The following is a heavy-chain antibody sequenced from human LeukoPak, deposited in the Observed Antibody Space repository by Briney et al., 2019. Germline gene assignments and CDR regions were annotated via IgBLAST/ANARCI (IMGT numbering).Heavy chain of an antibody. D-gene: IGHD3-22*01. CDR1: GFTFSSYA. J-gene: IGHJ6*03. V-gene: IGHV3-23*01. CDR3: AKNRVGSSGYPHYYYYYMDV. Sequence: PGGSLRLSCAASGFTFSSYAMSWVRQAPGKGLEWVSAISGSGGSTYYADSVKGRFTISRDNSKNTLYLQMNSLRPEDTAVYYCAKNRVGSSGYPHYYYYYMDVWGKGTTVTVSS. CDR2: ISGSGGST.